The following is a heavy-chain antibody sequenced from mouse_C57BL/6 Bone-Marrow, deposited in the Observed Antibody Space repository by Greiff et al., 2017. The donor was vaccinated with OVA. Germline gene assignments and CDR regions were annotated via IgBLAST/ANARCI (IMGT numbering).Heavy chain of an antibody. D-gene: IGHD2-3*01. V-gene: IGHV1-64*01. Sequence: VQLQQPGAELVKPGASVKLSCKASGYTFTSYWMHWVKQRPGQGLEWIGMIHPNSGSTNYNEKFKSKATLTVDKSSSTAYMQLSSLTSEDSAVYYCARENDGYYDFDYWGQGTTLTVSS. CDR3: ARENDGYYDFDY. CDR2: IHPNSGST. J-gene: IGHJ2*01. CDR1: GYTFTSYW.